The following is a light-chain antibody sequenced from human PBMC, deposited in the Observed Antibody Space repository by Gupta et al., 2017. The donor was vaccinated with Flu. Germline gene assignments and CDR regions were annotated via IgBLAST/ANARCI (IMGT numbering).Light chain of an antibody. J-gene: IGKJ1*01. V-gene: IGKV1-5*03. CDR2: KAS. Sequence: PSTLSASVGDRVTITCRASQSISSWLAWYQQKPGKAPKVLIFKASSLQGGVPSRFSGSGSGTEFTLTISSLQPDDFATYYCQQYNSYSWTFGQWTKVEIK. CDR1: QSISSW. CDR3: QQYNSYSWT.